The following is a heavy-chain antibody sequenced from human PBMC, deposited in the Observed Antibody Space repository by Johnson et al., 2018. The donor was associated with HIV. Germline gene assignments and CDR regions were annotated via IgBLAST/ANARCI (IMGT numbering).Heavy chain of an antibody. CDR1: GFTFSSYA. D-gene: IGHD4-17*01. J-gene: IGHJ3*02. Sequence: QVQLVESGGGVVQPGRSLRLSCAVSGFTFSSYAMHWVRQAPGKGLEWVAVISYDGSNKYYADSVKGRFTISRDNSKNTLYLQMNSLRAEDTAVYYCARVSGGNDYGDYAGAFDIWGQGTMVTVSS. V-gene: IGHV3-30*03. CDR2: ISYDGSNK. CDR3: ARVSGGNDYGDYAGAFDI.